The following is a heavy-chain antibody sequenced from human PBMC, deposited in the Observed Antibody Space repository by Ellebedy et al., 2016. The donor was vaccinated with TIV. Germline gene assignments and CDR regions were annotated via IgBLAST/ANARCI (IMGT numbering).Heavy chain of an antibody. J-gene: IGHJ4*02. Sequence: AASVKVSCKSSGYTFIDYGISWVRQAPGQGLDWMGWVSAYSGNTNYAQKLQGRVTMTEDTSTDTAYMELSSLRSEDTAVYYCATDIYPGYSSGWYSFDYWGQGTLVTVSS. D-gene: IGHD6-19*01. CDR1: GYTFIDYG. CDR2: VSAYSGNT. V-gene: IGHV1-18*01. CDR3: ATDIYPGYSSGWYSFDY.